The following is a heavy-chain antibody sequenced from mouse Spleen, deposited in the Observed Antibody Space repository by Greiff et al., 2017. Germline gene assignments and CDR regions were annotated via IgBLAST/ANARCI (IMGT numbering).Heavy chain of an antibody. D-gene: IGHD2-10*02. Sequence: VQLQQPGAELVKPGASVKLSCKASGYTFTSYWMHWVKQRPGQGLEWIGMIHPNSGSTNYNEKFKSKATLTVDKSSSTAYMQLSSLTSEDSAVYYCARRGLGYGNPFDYWGQGTTLTVSS. V-gene: IGHV1-64*01. J-gene: IGHJ2*01. CDR3: ARRGLGYGNPFDY. CDR2: IHPNSGST. CDR1: GYTFTSYW.